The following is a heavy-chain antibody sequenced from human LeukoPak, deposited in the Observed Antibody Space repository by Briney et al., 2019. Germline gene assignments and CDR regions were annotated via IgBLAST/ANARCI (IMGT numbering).Heavy chain of an antibody. J-gene: IGHJ5*02. CDR1: GYTFTGYY. Sequence: GASVKVSCKASGYTFTGYYMHWVRQAPGQGLEWMGWINPNSGGTNYAQKFQGRVTMTRDTSISTAYMELSSLRSEDTAVYYCATQQLVRNWFDPWGQGTLVTVSS. V-gene: IGHV1-2*02. CDR3: ATQQLVRNWFDP. CDR2: INPNSGGT. D-gene: IGHD6-13*01.